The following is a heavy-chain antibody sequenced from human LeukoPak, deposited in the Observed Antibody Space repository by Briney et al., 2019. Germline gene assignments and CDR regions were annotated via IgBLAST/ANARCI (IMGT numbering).Heavy chain of an antibody. CDR2: IYYSGST. V-gene: IGHV4-39*01. CDR1: GGSISSSSYY. Sequence: SETLSLTCTVSGGSISSSSYYWGWIRQPPGKGLEWLGIIYYSGSTSYNPSLKSRVTISIDTSKNQFSLKLSSVTAADTAVYYCAGPLLRYYSDSSAYSWGQGTLVTVSS. CDR3: AGPLLRYYSDSSAYS. J-gene: IGHJ4*02. D-gene: IGHD3-22*01.